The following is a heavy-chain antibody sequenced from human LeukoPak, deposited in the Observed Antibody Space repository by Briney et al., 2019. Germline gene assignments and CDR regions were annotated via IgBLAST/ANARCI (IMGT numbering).Heavy chain of an antibody. CDR3: ARDIGYAFDI. CDR2: IKQDGSEK. J-gene: IGHJ3*02. CDR1: GFIFSSYW. V-gene: IGHV3-7*01. Sequence: GGSLRLSCAASGFIFSSYWMTWVRQAPGKGLEWVANIKQDGSEKYYVDSVKGRFTISRDNAKNSLYLQMNSLRDEDTAVYYCARDIGYAFDIWGQGTMVTVSS. D-gene: IGHD1-26*01.